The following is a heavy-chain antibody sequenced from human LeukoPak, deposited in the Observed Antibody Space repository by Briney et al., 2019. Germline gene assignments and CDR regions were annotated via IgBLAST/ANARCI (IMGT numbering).Heavy chain of an antibody. V-gene: IGHV4-4*07. CDR3: ARGTEKTRISGYYSFDH. J-gene: IGHJ4*02. CDR2: VYTSGTT. CDR1: GGSISGYF. D-gene: IGHD5-12*01. Sequence: SETLSLTCTVSGGSISGYFRTWIRQPPGKELEWIGRVYTSGTTYYTPSLESRVTISLDTFNNQFSLRVTSVTAADTAIYYCARGTEKTRISGYYSFDHWGRGLLVTVSS.